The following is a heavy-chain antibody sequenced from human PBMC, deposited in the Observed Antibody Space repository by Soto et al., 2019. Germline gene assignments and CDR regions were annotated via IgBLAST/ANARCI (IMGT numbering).Heavy chain of an antibody. V-gene: IGHV1-2*04. J-gene: IGHJ4*02. D-gene: IGHD4-17*01. CDR2: VDPNGGGS. Sequence: SLRSSCRPSGYRCTAYKLHYQRQTPGQGLEWMGWVDPNGGGSNSAQKFQGSVTMTWDTSITTAYLDLTRLTTNDTATYFCATWVDYGDFEGFDFWGQGTLVTVS. CDR3: ATWVDYGDFEGFDF. CDR1: GYRCTAYK.